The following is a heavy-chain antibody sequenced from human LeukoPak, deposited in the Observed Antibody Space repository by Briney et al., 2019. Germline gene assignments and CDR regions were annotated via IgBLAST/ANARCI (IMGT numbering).Heavy chain of an antibody. CDR3: ARDQYLNYYDSSGYADY. J-gene: IGHJ4*02. V-gene: IGHV1-18*01. Sequence: ASVKVSCKASGYTSTSYGISWVRQAPGQGLEWMGWISAYNGNTNYAQKLQGRVTMTTDTSTSTAHMELRSLRSDDTAVYYCARDQYLNYYDSSGYADYWGQGTLVTVSS. CDR1: GYTSTSYG. CDR2: ISAYNGNT. D-gene: IGHD3-22*01.